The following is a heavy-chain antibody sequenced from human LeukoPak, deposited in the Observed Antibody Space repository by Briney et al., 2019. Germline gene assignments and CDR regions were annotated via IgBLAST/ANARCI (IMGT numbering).Heavy chain of an antibody. D-gene: IGHD4-11*01. J-gene: IGHJ4*02. CDR2: IYYSGIT. CDR1: GASINSYY. V-gene: IGHV4-59*08. Sequence: SETLSLTCTVSGASINSYYWSWIRQPPGKGLGWLGYIYYSGITNYNPSLKSRVTISVDTSRNQFSLKLSSVTAADTAVYYCARGMTTVTHWGQGTLVTVSS. CDR3: ARGMTTVTH.